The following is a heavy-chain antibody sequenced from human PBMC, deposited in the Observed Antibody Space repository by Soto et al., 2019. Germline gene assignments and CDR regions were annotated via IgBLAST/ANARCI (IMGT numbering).Heavy chain of an antibody. CDR1: GGPYSKYS. Sequence: QVQLVQSGTEVKKPGSSVTVSCKASGGPYSKYSISWVRQAPGQGLEWMGRIIPIFDMTNYERKFQGRVTITADNSTSTVYMDLFSLRSEDTAVYYCARSLLGDHYDSDGLDSWGQGTLFSVSS. CDR3: ARSLLGDHYDSDGLDS. D-gene: IGHD3-22*01. V-gene: IGHV1-69*02. CDR2: IIPIFDMT. J-gene: IGHJ4*02.